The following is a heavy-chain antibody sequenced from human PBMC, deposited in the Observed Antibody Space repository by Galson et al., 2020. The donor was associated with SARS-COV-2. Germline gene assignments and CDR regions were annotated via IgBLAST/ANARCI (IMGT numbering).Heavy chain of an antibody. D-gene: IGHD4-17*01. CDR2: ISAYNGNT. Sequence: ASVKVSCKASGYTFTSYGISWVRQAPGQGLEWMGWISAYNGNTNYAQKLQGRVTMTTDTSTSTAYMELRSLRSDDTAVYYCARDQAYGDYVYGMDVWGQGTTVTVSS. CDR3: ARDQAYGDYVYGMDV. V-gene: IGHV1-18*04. J-gene: IGHJ6*02. CDR1: GYTFTSYG.